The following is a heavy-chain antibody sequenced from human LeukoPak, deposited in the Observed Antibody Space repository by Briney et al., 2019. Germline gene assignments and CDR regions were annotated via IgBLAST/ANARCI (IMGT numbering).Heavy chain of an antibody. CDR3: AKDRYGDFVYYFDY. Sequence: GGSLRLSCAASGFTFRNYLMNWVRQAPGKGLEWVSAISGSGGSTYYADSAKGRFTISRDNSKNTLYLQMNSLRAEDTAVYYCAKDRYGDFVYYFDYWGQGTLVTVSS. CDR2: ISGSGGST. V-gene: IGHV3-23*01. D-gene: IGHD4-17*01. J-gene: IGHJ4*02. CDR1: GFTFRNYL.